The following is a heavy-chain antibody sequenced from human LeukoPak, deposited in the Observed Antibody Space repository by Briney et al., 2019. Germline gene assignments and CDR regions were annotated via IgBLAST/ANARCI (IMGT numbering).Heavy chain of an antibody. CDR2: ISYDGSNK. CDR3: ARDIGEQWLVHWFDP. CDR1: GFTFSSYA. V-gene: IGHV3-30*04. Sequence: GGSLRLSCAASGFTFSSYAMHWVRQAPGKGLEWVAVISYDGSNKYYADSLKGRFTISRDNSKNTLYLQMNSLRAEDTAVYYCARDIGEQWLVHWFDPWGQGTLVTVSS. J-gene: IGHJ5*02. D-gene: IGHD6-19*01.